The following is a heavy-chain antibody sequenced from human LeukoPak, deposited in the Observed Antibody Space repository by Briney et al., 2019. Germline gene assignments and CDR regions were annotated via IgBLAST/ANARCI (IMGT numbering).Heavy chain of an antibody. V-gene: IGHV4-59*01. CDR1: GGSISSYY. CDR2: IYYSGST. D-gene: IGHD6-19*01. Sequence: SETLSLTCTVSGGSISSYYWSWIRQPPGKGLEWIGYIYYSGSTNYNPSLKSRVTISVDTSKNQFSLKLSSVTAADTAVYYCARDGIAVAGSGSTGNFDYWAREPWSPSPQ. J-gene: IGHJ4*02. CDR3: ARDGIAVAGSGSTGNFDY.